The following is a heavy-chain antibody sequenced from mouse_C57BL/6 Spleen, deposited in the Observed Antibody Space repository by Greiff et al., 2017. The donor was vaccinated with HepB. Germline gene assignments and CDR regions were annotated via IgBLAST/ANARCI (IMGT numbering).Heavy chain of an antibody. CDR3: ARHASITTVVALDY. CDR1: GFTFSSYG. CDR2: ISSGGSYT. J-gene: IGHJ2*01. Sequence: DVKLEESGGDLVKPGGSLKLSCAASGFTFSSYGMSWVRQTPDKRLEWVATISSGGSYTYYPDSVKGRFTISRDNAKNTLYLQMSSLKSEDTAMYYCARHASITTVVALDYWGQGTTLTVSS. D-gene: IGHD1-1*01. V-gene: IGHV5-6*02.